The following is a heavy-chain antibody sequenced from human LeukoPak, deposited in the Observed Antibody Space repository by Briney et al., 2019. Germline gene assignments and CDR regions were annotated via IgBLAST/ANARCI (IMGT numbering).Heavy chain of an antibody. D-gene: IGHD3-22*01. Sequence: SETLSLTCTVTGGSISSYYWCWIRQPPGKGLEWIGYIYYSGSTNYNPSLRSRVTISVDTSKNQFSLDLRSVTAADTAVYYCARGPHYHDSSGYSPSYSYAMDVWGQGTTVTVSS. J-gene: IGHJ6*02. CDR3: ARGPHYHDSSGYSPSYSYAMDV. CDR1: GGSISSYY. V-gene: IGHV4-59*01. CDR2: IYYSGST.